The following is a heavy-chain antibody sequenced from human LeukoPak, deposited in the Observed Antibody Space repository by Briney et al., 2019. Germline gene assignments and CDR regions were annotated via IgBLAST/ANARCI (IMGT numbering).Heavy chain of an antibody. Sequence: GGSLRLSCAASGFTVRSNYMSWVRQAPGKGLEWVSTISASGDSTHYADSVKGRFTISRDTSENTLYLQMNSLRAEDTAVYYCANARDGYKYFQHWGQGTLVTVSS. CDR2: ISASGDST. CDR1: GFTVRSNY. J-gene: IGHJ1*01. CDR3: ANARDGYKYFQH. D-gene: IGHD5-24*01. V-gene: IGHV3-23*01.